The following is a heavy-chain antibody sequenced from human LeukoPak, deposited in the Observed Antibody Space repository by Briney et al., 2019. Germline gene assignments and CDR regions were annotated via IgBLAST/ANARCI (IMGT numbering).Heavy chain of an antibody. V-gene: IGHV1-18*01. D-gene: IGHD4-17*01. CDR1: GYTFTSYG. Sequence: ASVKVSCKASGYTFTSYGISWVRQAPGQGLEWMGWISAYNGNTNYAQKLQGRVTMTTDTPTSTAYMELRSLRSDDTAVYYCAREGSGDYYYYYYMDVWGKGTTVTISS. CDR3: AREGSGDYYYYYYMDV. J-gene: IGHJ6*03. CDR2: ISAYNGNT.